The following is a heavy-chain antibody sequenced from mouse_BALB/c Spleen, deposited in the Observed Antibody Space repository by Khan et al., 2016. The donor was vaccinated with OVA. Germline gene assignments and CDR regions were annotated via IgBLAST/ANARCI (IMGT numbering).Heavy chain of an antibody. Sequence: QVQLKESGSGLVQPSQSLSITCTVSGFSLTSYGVHWVRQSPGKGLEWLGVIWSGGSTDYNAAFISRLSISKDNSKSQAFFKMNSLQANDTAIYYCARNYDYDEGLAYWGQWTLVTVSA. D-gene: IGHD2-4*01. J-gene: IGHJ3*01. CDR2: IWSGGST. CDR1: GFSLTSYG. CDR3: ARNYDYDEGLAY. V-gene: IGHV2-2*02.